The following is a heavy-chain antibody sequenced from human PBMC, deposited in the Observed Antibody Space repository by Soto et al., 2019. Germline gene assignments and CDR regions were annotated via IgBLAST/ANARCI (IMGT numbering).Heavy chain of an antibody. D-gene: IGHD3-22*01. CDR3: ASARLYYYDSSGPAVY. CDR1: GGSFSGYY. J-gene: IGHJ4*02. V-gene: IGHV4-34*01. CDR2: INHSGST. Sequence: LSLTCAVYGGSFSGYYWSWIRQPPGKGLEWIGEINHSGSTNYNPSLKSRVTISVDTSKNQFSLKLSSVTAADTAVYYCASARLYYYDSSGPAVYWGQAILVTVSS.